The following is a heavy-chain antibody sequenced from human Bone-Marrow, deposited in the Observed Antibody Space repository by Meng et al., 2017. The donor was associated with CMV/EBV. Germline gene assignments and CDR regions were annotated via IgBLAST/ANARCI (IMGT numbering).Heavy chain of an antibody. D-gene: IGHD5-18*01. J-gene: IGHJ6*02. CDR2: IYYSGST. CDR1: GGSISSYY. Sequence: GSLRLSCTVSGGSISSYYWSWIRQPPGKGLEWSGYIYYSGSTNYNPSLKSRVTISVDTSKNQFSLKLSSVTAADTAVYYCARATAMVMEGYYYGMDVWGQRTTVAVSS. CDR3: ARATAMVMEGYYYGMDV. V-gene: IGHV4-59*01.